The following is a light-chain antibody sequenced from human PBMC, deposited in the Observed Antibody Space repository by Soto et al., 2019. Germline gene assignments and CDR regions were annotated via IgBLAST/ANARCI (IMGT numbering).Light chain of an antibody. Sequence: QSVLTQPASVSGSPGQSITISCTGTSSDVGGYNYVSWYQQHPGKAPKLMIYEVSNRPSGVSNRFSGSKSGNTASLTISGLQXEDEADHYCSSYTSSSTLEGVFGTGTKVTVL. J-gene: IGLJ1*01. V-gene: IGLV2-14*01. CDR1: SSDVGGYNY. CDR3: SSYTSSSTLEGV. CDR2: EVS.